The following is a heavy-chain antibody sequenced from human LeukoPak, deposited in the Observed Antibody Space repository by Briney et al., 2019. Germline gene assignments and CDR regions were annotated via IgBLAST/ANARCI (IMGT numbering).Heavy chain of an antibody. CDR1: GFTFSDHH. Sequence: PGGSPRLSCAASGFTFSDHHMSWIRQAPGKGLEWVSYISTSGNTINYADSVKGRFTISRDNAKNSLSLHMNSLRAEDTAVYYCARDQGYCTSVSCRGDAFDVWGQGSMVSVSS. J-gene: IGHJ3*01. V-gene: IGHV3-11*04. CDR2: ISTSGNTI. D-gene: IGHD2-2*01. CDR3: ARDQGYCTSVSCRGDAFDV.